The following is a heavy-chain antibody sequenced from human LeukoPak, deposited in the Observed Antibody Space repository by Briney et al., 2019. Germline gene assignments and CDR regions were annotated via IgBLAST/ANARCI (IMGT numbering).Heavy chain of an antibody. D-gene: IGHD3-22*01. Sequence: ASVTVSCKASGYTLTDYYIHWVRQAPGQGLESMGWTNPTSGDTNYAQRFQGRVTMTRDTSTSTAYMELSGLRSDDTAIYYCARGVVYYRLDFWGQGALVAVSS. CDR2: TNPTSGDT. CDR1: GYTLTDYY. CDR3: ARGVVYYRLDF. V-gene: IGHV1-2*02. J-gene: IGHJ4*02.